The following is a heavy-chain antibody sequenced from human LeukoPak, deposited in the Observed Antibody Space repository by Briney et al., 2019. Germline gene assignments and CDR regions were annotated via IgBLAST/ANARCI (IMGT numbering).Heavy chain of an antibody. CDR3: ARAGHITIFGVVKGAFDY. CDR1: GYTFTGYY. D-gene: IGHD3-3*01. Sequence: ASVTVSCKASGYTFTGYYMHWVRQAPGQGLEWMGWINPNSGGTNYAQKFQGRVTMTRDTSISTAYMELSRLRSDDTAVYYCARAGHITIFGVVKGAFDYWGQGTLVTVSS. V-gene: IGHV1-2*02. J-gene: IGHJ4*02. CDR2: INPNSGGT.